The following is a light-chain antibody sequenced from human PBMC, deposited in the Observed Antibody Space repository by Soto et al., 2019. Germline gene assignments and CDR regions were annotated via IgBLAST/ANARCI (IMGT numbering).Light chain of an antibody. J-gene: IGKJ1*01. Sequence: EIVLTQSPGTLSLSPGETATLSCRASQTVGTNFLAWYQQKPGQAPRLLMFGTSNRATDIPDRFGGSGSGTDFTLTISRLEPEDVAVYYCQHYRRTLPCPFGHGTKLDTK. CDR2: GTS. CDR3: QHYRRTLPCP. V-gene: IGKV3-20*01. CDR1: QTVGTNF.